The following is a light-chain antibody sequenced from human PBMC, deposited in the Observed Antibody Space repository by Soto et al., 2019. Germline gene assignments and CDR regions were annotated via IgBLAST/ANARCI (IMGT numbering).Light chain of an antibody. Sequence: DIQMTQSPSSLSASVGDSVTITCVASQNIRTYVNWYQQKPGKAPKVLIHSASNLPSGVPPRFSGSGSGTDFPLTVSGLQSEDFETYYCQQSHSTPYTFGQGTMVDLK. V-gene: IGKV1-39*01. J-gene: IGKJ2*01. CDR2: SAS. CDR3: QQSHSTPYT. CDR1: QNIRTY.